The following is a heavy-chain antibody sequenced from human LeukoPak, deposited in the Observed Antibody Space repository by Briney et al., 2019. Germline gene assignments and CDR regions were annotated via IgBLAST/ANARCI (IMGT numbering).Heavy chain of an antibody. Sequence: SETLSLTCTVSGGSMINYYWSWIRQPPGKGLEWIGYISSSGGTRYNPSLESRVTISVDTSKNQFSLKLSSVTAADTAVYYCARQLGSFLYYFDYWGQGTLVTVSS. D-gene: IGHD7-27*01. CDR1: GGSMINYY. J-gene: IGHJ4*02. CDR3: ARQLGSFLYYFDY. CDR2: ISSSGGT. V-gene: IGHV4-59*08.